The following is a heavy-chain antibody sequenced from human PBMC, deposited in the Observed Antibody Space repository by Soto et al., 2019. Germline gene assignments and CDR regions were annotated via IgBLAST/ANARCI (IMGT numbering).Heavy chain of an antibody. Sequence: GSLRLSCAASGFTVSSYGMHWVRQAPGKGLEWVAVIWYDGSNKYYADSVKGRFTISRDNSKNTLYLQMNSLRAEDTAVYYCARFPSPSYYDFWSGYQMPDYWGQGTLVTVSS. CDR1: GFTVSSYG. J-gene: IGHJ4*02. CDR3: ARFPSPSYYDFWSGYQMPDY. V-gene: IGHV3-33*01. CDR2: IWYDGSNK. D-gene: IGHD3-3*01.